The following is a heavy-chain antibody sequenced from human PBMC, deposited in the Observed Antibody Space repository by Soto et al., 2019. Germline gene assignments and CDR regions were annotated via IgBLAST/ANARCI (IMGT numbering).Heavy chain of an antibody. CDR3: AREYYDILTAYWSGMDV. CDR2: ISSNGGST. D-gene: IGHD3-9*01. Sequence: PGGSLRLSCAASGFTFSSYAMHWVRQAPGKGLEYVSAISSNGGSTYYANSVKGRFTISRDNSKNTLYLQMGSLRAEDMAVYYCAREYYDILTAYWSGMDVWGQGTTVTVSS. J-gene: IGHJ6*02. CDR1: GFTFSSYA. V-gene: IGHV3-64*01.